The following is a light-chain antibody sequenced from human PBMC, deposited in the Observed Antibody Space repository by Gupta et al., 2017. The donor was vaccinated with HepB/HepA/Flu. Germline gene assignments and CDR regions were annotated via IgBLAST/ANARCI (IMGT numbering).Light chain of an antibody. J-gene: IGKJ1*01. CDR1: QSVSSN. Sequence: IVMTQSAATLSVSPGERATLSCRASQSVSSNLAWYQQKPGQAPRLLIYGASTRATGIPARFSGSGSGTEFTLTISSLQSEDFAVYYCQQDNNWPLTFGQGTKVEIK. CDR2: GAS. CDR3: QQDNNWPLT. V-gene: IGKV3-15*01.